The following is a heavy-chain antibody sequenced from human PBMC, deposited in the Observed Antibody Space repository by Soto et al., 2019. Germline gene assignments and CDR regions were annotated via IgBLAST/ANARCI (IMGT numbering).Heavy chain of an antibody. CDR3: AKDRISARPRDAFDI. J-gene: IGHJ3*02. Sequence: PGGSLRLSCAASGFTFGSYAMSWVRQAPGKGLEWVSAISVSVGSTYYADSVKGRFTISRDNSKNTLYLQMKSLRAEDTDVYYCAKDRISARPRDAFDIWGQGAMLTVSS. CDR2: ISVSVGST. V-gene: IGHV3-23*01. CDR1: GFTFGSYA. D-gene: IGHD6-6*01.